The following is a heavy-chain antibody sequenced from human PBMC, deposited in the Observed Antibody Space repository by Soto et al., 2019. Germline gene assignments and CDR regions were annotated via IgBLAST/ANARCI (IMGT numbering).Heavy chain of an antibody. J-gene: IGHJ4*02. CDR2: IYHSGST. D-gene: IGHD6-13*01. CDR1: GGSIRSSNW. Sequence: QVQLQESGPGLVKPSGTLSLTCAVSGGSIRSSNWWSWVRQPPGKGLEWIGEIYHSGSTNYNPSRKTRVTISVDKYKTQSSLKLSSVTAADTAVYYCARWGSCNLEGYWGQGTLVTVSS. CDR3: ARWGSCNLEGY. V-gene: IGHV4-4*02.